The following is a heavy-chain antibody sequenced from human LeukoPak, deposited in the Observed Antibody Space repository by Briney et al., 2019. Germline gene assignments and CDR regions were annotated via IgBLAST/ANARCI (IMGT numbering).Heavy chain of an antibody. CDR1: GFTVSSNY. CDR3: ATPSGGY. V-gene: IGHV3-66*04. CDR2: IYSDGNT. D-gene: IGHD6-25*01. J-gene: IGHJ4*02. Sequence: GGSLRLSCAASGFTVSSNYTSCVRQAPGKGLEWASVIYSDGNTYYADSVEGRFTISRDNSKNTVYLQMNSLRAEDTAVYYCATPSGGYWGQGTLVTVSS.